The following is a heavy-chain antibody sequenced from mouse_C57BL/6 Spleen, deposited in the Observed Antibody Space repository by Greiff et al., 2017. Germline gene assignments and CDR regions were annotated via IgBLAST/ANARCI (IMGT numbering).Heavy chain of an antibody. V-gene: IGHV1-61*01. D-gene: IGHD3-2*02. J-gene: IGHJ3*01. CDR1: GYTFTSYW. CDR3: ARGGAAQAPAWFAY. Sequence: VQLQQPGAELVRPGSSVKLSCKASGYTFTSYWMDWVKQRPGQGLEWIGNIYPSDSETHYNQKFKDKATLTVDKSSSTAYMQLSSLTSEDSAVYDCARGGAAQAPAWFAYWGQGTLVTVSA. CDR2: IYPSDSET.